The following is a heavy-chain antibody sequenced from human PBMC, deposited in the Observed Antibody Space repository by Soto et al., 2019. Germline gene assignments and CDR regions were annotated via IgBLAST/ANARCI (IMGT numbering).Heavy chain of an antibody. CDR1: GDTFRNYA. J-gene: IGHJ4*02. CDR3: ARDPGIAVVGRGTSFEH. V-gene: IGHV1-69*18. CDR2: IIPLFST. D-gene: IGHD6-19*01. Sequence: QVQLVQSGAEVKKSGSSVKVSCKASGDTFRNYAFTWVRQAPGQGLEWMGTIIPLFSTRYAQKFQGRVTMTADESTSTVYMDLSSLKSDDTAVFYCARDPGIAVVGRGTSFEHWGQGTLVTVSS.